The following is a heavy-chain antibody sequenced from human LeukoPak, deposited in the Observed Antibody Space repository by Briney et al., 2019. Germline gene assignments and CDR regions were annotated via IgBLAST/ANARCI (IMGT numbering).Heavy chain of an antibody. V-gene: IGHV3-7*01. Sequence: GSLRLSCAASGFTFSSYWMSWVRQAPGKGLEWVANIKQDEREKYYVDSVKGRFTISRDNAKNSLYVQMNSLRAEDTAVYYCARVEDYDILTGFDYWGQGTLVTVSS. J-gene: IGHJ4*02. CDR2: IKQDEREK. D-gene: IGHD3-9*01. CDR3: ARVEDYDILTGFDY. CDR1: GFTFSSYW.